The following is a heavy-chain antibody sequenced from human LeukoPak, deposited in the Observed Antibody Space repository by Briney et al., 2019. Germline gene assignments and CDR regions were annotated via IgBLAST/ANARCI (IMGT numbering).Heavy chain of an antibody. J-gene: IGHJ4*02. V-gene: IGHV3-48*03. CDR2: ISSSGSTI. Sequence: GGSLRLSCAASGFTFSSYEMNWVRQASGKGLEWVSYISSSGSTIYYADSVKGRFTISRDNAKNSLYLQMNSLRAEDTAVYYCASWEMATTTGFDYWGQGTLVTVSS. D-gene: IGHD5-24*01. CDR1: GFTFSSYE. CDR3: ASWEMATTTGFDY.